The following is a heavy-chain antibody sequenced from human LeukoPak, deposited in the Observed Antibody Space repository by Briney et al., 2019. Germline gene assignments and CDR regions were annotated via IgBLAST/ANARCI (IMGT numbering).Heavy chain of an antibody. J-gene: IGHJ4*02. Sequence: GESLKISCRGSGYSFTTNWIGWVRQMPGKGLEWMGFIYPGDSDTRYSPSFQGQVTISADKSITTAYLQWSSLKASDTAMYYCARPSPGGRYPWFFDYWGQGTLVTVSS. CDR2: IYPGDSDT. CDR1: GYSFTTNW. CDR3: ARPSPGGRYPWFFDY. D-gene: IGHD1-26*01. V-gene: IGHV5-51*01.